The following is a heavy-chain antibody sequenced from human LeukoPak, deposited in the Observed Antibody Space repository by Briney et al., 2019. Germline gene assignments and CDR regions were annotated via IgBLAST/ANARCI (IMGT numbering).Heavy chain of an antibody. V-gene: IGHV1-2*02. CDR2: INPNSGGT. CDR1: GYTFTGYY. J-gene: IGHJ4*02. Sequence: ASVKVSCKASGYTFTGYYMHWVRQAPGQGLEWMGWINPNSGGTNYAQKFQGRVTMTRDTSISTAYMELSRLRSDDTAVYYCAHCSSTSCYTSTFDYWGQGTLVTVSS. D-gene: IGHD2-2*02. CDR3: AHCSSTSCYTSTFDY.